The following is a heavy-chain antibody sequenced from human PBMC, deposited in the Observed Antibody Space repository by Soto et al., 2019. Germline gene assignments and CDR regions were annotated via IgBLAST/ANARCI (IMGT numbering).Heavy chain of an antibody. V-gene: IGHV1-18*01. D-gene: IGHD6-6*01. CDR2: VSAYNGER. CDR3: ARGTSIPASCDY. CDR1: GYTFTNYG. J-gene: IGHJ4*01. Sequence: QVQLVQSGAEVKKPGASVKVSCKASGYTFTNYGINWVRQAPGQGLEWLGWVSAYNGERRYAQRVQARVIMTTDTYTTTAYMEWRHLRSDDTAVYYCARGTSIPASCDYWGQGTLVTVSS.